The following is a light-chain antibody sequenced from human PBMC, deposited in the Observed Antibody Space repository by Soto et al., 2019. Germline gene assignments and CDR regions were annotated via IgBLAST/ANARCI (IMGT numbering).Light chain of an antibody. Sequence: ALTQPASVSGSPGQSITISCTGTSSDVGAYNFVSWYQQYPGKAPKVMIYEVNNRPSGVSNRFSGSKSGNTASLTISGLQAEDEADYYCSSFTRSSTYVFGSGTKVTVL. CDR2: EVN. CDR3: SSFTRSSTYV. CDR1: SSDVGAYNF. J-gene: IGLJ1*01. V-gene: IGLV2-14*01.